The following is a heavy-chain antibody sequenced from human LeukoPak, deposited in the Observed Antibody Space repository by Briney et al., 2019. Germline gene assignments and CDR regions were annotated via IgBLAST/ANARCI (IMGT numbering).Heavy chain of an antibody. D-gene: IGHD1-1*01. Sequence: PSQTLSLTCTVSGGSISSGDYYWSWIRQPPGKGLESIGFIYYSGSTYSNPSLKSRVTISVDTSNNQFSLRLSSVTAADTAVYYCARERTAKTRFDYWGQGTLVTVSS. CDR1: GGSISSGDYY. CDR2: IYYSGST. V-gene: IGHV4-30-4*01. CDR3: ARERTAKTRFDY. J-gene: IGHJ4*02.